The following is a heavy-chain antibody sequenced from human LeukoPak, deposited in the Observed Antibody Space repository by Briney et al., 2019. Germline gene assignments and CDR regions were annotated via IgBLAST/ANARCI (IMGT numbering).Heavy chain of an antibody. J-gene: IGHJ4*02. CDR2: IKQDGSEK. Sequence: GGSLRLSCAASGFTFNSSWMTWVRQAPGKGLERVANIKQDGSEKYYVDSVKGRFTISRDNAKNSLYLQMNSLRAEDTAVYYCAREPSPHYYDTLGHFDYWGQGTLVTVSS. D-gene: IGHD3-22*01. V-gene: IGHV3-7*01. CDR1: GFTFNSSW. CDR3: AREPSPHYYDTLGHFDY.